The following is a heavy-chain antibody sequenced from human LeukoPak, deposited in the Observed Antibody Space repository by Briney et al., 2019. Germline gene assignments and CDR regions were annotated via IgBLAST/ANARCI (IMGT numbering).Heavy chain of an antibody. CDR1: GGSISSSTYY. Sequence: AETLYITCTVSGGSISSSTYYWGWIRQPPGKGLEWIGSIYYSGSTYNNPSLKSRVTIFVDTSKNQFSLKLSCVTATDTAVYYCARTYGDYDDAFDVWGQGTMVTVSS. D-gene: IGHD4-17*01. V-gene: IGHV4-39*01. J-gene: IGHJ3*01. CDR2: IYYSGST. CDR3: ARTYGDYDDAFDV.